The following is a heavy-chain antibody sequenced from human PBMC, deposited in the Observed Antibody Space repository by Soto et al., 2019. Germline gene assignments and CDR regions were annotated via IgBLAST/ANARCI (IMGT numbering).Heavy chain of an antibody. J-gene: IGHJ4*02. CDR3: ARGVTGDY. V-gene: IGHV3-7*05. Sequence: GGSLRLSCAASGFTFSNYRMSWVRQAPGKGLEWVANIKQDGSEKYYVDSVKGRFTISRDNAKNSLYLQMNSLRAEDTAVYYCARGVTGDYWGQGTLVTVSS. CDR2: IKQDGSEK. CDR1: GFTFSNYR. D-gene: IGHD2-21*02.